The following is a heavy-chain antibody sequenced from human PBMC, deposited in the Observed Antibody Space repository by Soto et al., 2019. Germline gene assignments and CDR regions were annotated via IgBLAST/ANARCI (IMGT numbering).Heavy chain of an antibody. CDR3: ARGRAYTCSSTSCYVPFDI. V-gene: IGHV4-34*01. CDR1: GGSFSGYY. Sequence: PSETLSLTCAVYGGSFSGYYLSWIRQPPGKGLEWIGEINHSGSTNYNPSLKSRVTISVDTSKNQFSLKLSSVTAADTAVYYCARGRAYTCSSTSCYVPFDIWGQGTMVTVSS. D-gene: IGHD2-2*01. J-gene: IGHJ3*02. CDR2: INHSGST.